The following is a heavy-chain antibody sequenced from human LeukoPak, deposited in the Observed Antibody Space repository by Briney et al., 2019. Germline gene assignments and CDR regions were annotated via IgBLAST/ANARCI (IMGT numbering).Heavy chain of an antibody. D-gene: IGHD1-26*01. V-gene: IGHV3-33*01. CDR3: ARDDAGLVKHLDAFDL. J-gene: IGHJ3*01. CDR1: GFIFSDYG. Sequence: GGSLRLSCAASGFIFSDYGMHWVRQAPGKGLEWVAVIWNDGTNTYYGDSVKGLFTISRDNSKNTVYLQMNSLRAEDTAVYYCARDDAGLVKHLDAFDLWGQGTMVTVAS. CDR2: IWNDGTNT.